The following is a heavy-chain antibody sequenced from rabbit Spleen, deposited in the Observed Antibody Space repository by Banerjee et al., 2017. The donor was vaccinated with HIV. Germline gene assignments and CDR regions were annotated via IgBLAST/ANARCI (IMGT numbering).Heavy chain of an antibody. CDR1: GVSFSFSSY. J-gene: IGHJ6*01. V-gene: IGHV1S40*01. Sequence: EESGGGLVKPGASLTLTCTASGVSFSFSSYMCRVRQAPGKGLEWIACIEVGSSDFTYYASWAKGRFTISKTSSTTVTLQVTRLTAADTATYFCARDTGTSFSSYGMDLWGPGTLVTV. CDR3: ARDTGTSFSSYGMDL. D-gene: IGHD8-1*01. CDR2: IEVGSSDFT.